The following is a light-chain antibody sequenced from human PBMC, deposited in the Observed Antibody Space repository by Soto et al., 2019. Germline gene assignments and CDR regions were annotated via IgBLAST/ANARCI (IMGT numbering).Light chain of an antibody. V-gene: IGKV3-20*01. CDR2: GPS. J-gene: IGKJ1*01. CDR3: QQYSSPPRT. Sequence: EIVLTQSPGSLSLSPGERATLSCRASQSVSSYLAWYKQKPGQAPSLLIYGPSSRATGFPDRFSGSGSGTDFSRTISRLEPEDSAVYYCQQYSSPPRTFGQGTKVEI. CDR1: QSVSSY.